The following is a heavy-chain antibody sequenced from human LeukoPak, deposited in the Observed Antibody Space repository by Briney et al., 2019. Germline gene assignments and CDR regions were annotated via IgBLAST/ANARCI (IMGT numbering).Heavy chain of an antibody. CDR2: ISWNSGTM. Sequence: PGRSLRLSCAASGFTFDDYAMHWVRHAPGKGLEWVSGISWNSGTMGYADSVKGRFTISRDNAKNSLYLQMNSLRAEDTALYYCAKDLGSGSYYGSYYYGMGVWGQGTTVTVSS. J-gene: IGHJ6*02. D-gene: IGHD3-10*01. CDR1: GFTFDDYA. CDR3: AKDLGSGSYYGSYYYGMGV. V-gene: IGHV3-9*01.